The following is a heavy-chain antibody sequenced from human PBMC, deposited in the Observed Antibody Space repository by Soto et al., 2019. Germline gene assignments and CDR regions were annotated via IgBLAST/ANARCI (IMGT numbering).Heavy chain of an antibody. V-gene: IGHV5-51*01. CDR3: ARSNYYGSGSYYKNWFDP. J-gene: IGHJ5*02. CDR2: IYPGDSDT. CDR1: GYSFTSYW. Sequence: GESLKISCKGSGYSFTSYWIGWVRQMPGKGLEWMGIIYPGDSDTRYSPSFQGQVTISADKSISTAYLQWSSPKASDTAMYYCARSNYYGSGSYYKNWFDPWGQGTLVTVSS. D-gene: IGHD3-10*01.